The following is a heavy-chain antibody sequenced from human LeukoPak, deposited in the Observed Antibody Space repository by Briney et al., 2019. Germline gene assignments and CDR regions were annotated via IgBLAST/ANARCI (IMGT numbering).Heavy chain of an antibody. CDR3: AKGDATEYSSFDY. J-gene: IGHJ4*02. CDR1: GFIFSSYG. Sequence: GGSLRLSCAASGFIFSSYGVHWVRQAPGKGLEWVAFMRYDGSYENYADCVKGRFTISRDNSKNTLYLQMNSLKPEDTAVYYCAKGDATEYSSFDYWGQGTLVTVAS. D-gene: IGHD6-6*01. V-gene: IGHV3-30*02. CDR2: MRYDGSYE.